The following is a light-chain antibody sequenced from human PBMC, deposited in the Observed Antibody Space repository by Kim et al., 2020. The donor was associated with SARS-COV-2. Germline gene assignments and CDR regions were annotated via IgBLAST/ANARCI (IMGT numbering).Light chain of an antibody. CDR2: GAS. Sequence: SPGERATLSCRASQSVSSFYLVWYQQKPGQAPRLLIYGASTRATGIPDRFRGSGSGTDFTLTISRLEPEDFAVYFCQQYGNSSWTFGQGTKVDIK. J-gene: IGKJ1*01. CDR1: QSVSSFY. V-gene: IGKV3-20*01. CDR3: QQYGNSSWT.